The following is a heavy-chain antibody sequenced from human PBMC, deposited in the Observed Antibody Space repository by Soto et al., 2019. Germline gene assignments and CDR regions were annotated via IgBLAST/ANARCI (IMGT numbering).Heavy chain of an antibody. Sequence: ASVKVSCKASGYTFTSYAMHWVRQAPGQRLEWMGWINAGNGNTKYSQKFQGRVTITRDTSASTAYMELSSLRSEDTAVYYCASPVVPAAISYYYYYGMDVWGQGTTVTVSS. CDR2: INAGNGNT. CDR1: GYTFTSYA. J-gene: IGHJ6*02. CDR3: ASPVVPAAISYYYYYGMDV. V-gene: IGHV1-3*01. D-gene: IGHD2-2*01.